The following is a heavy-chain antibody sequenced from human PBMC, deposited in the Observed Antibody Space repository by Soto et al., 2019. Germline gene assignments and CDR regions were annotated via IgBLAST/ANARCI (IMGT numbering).Heavy chain of an antibody. CDR3: ARDLYYSSGRYFDHDAFDI. CDR1: GYNFTSYG. CDR2: ISPHNDRT. Sequence: QVQLVQSGADVKKPGASVKVSCKASGYNFTSYGISWVRQAPGQGLEWMGWISPHNDRTKYARRFQDRVTMTTATPTSTVYMELGSLRSDDTAVYYCARDLYYSSGRYFDHDAFDIWGQGTGVTVSS. V-gene: IGHV1-18*01. D-gene: IGHD6-19*01. J-gene: IGHJ3*02.